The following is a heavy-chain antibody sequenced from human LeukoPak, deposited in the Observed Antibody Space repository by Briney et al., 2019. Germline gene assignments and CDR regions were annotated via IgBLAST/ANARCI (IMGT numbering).Heavy chain of an antibody. V-gene: IGHV3-74*01. CDR2: INNDGSSA. Sequence: GGSLRLSCAASGFTFSSYWMHWVRQAPGKGLVWVSRINNDGSSASYADSVKGRFTISRDNAKNTLYLQMNSLRAEDTAVYYCVSSYCSGGSCYSASGYWGQGTLVTVSS. J-gene: IGHJ4*02. CDR1: GFTFSSYW. D-gene: IGHD2-15*01. CDR3: VSSYCSGGSCYSASGY.